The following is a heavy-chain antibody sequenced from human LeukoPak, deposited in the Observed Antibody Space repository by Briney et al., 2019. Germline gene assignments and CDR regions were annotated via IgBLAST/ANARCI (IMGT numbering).Heavy chain of an antibody. CDR3: ARGDGGNFNDAFDI. V-gene: IGHV3-21*01. J-gene: IGHJ3*02. CDR2: ITSDTRYT. CDR1: GFTFSSYT. D-gene: IGHD4-23*01. Sequence: GGSLRLSCAASGFTFSSYTINWVRQAPGKGLEWVSSITSDTRYTFYADSVKGRFTISRDNAQNSLYLQMNSLRAEDTAVYYCARGDGGNFNDAFDIWGQGTMVAVSS.